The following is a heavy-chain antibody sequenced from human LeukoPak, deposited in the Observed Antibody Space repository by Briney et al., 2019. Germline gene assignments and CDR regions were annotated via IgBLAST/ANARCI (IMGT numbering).Heavy chain of an antibody. CDR3: ARLRFLEWLFPWFDP. J-gene: IGHJ5*02. V-gene: IGHV4-59*08. Sequence: SETLSLTRTVSGGSISSQYWSWIRQPPGRGLEWIGYISYSGNTKYNPSLRSRVTISVDTSKNQFSLKLNSMTAADTSVYYCARLRFLEWLFPWFDPWGQGTLVTVSS. CDR1: GGSISSQY. D-gene: IGHD3-3*01. CDR2: ISYSGNT.